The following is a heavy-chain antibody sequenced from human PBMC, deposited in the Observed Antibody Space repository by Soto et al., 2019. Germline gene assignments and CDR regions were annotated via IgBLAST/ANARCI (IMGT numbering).Heavy chain of an antibody. CDR3: ARELERVFDY. CDR1: GFTFSSYA. D-gene: IGHD1-1*01. CDR2: IVYDGRNK. J-gene: IGHJ4*02. Sequence: QVQLVDSGGGVVQPGRSLRLSCAASGFTFSSYAMHWVRQAPGKGLEWVAVIVYDGRNKYYAESVKGRFTISRDNSNNTLYLQMNSLRIEDTAVYYCARELERVFDYWGQGTLVTVSS. V-gene: IGHV3-30*04.